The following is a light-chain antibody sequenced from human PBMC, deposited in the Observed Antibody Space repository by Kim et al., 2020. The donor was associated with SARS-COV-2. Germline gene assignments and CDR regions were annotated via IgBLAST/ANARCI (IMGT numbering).Light chain of an antibody. CDR2: DAS. J-gene: IGKJ5*01. V-gene: IGKV3-11*01. Sequence: EIVLTQSPATLSLSPGERATLSCRASQSVSNLLTWYQQKPGHAPRLLIYDASNRATGIPARFSGSGSGTDFTLIISSLEPEDFAVYHCQQGSNWPITFGQGTRLEIK. CDR1: QSVSNL. CDR3: QQGSNWPIT.